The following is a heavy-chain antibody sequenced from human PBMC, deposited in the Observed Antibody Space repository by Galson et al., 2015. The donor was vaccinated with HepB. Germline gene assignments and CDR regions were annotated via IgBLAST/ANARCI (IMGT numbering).Heavy chain of an antibody. V-gene: IGHV3-23*01. J-gene: IGHJ4*02. Sequence: SLRLSCAASGFSFSTYAMNWVRQAPGKGLEWVSVISNSGSSTHYADSVKGRFTISRDNSKNTLYLQMNSLRAEDTAVYYCAKEAVAGTSEYFDYWGQGTLVTVSP. CDR1: GFSFSTYA. CDR3: AKEAVAGTSEYFDY. D-gene: IGHD6-19*01. CDR2: ISNSGSST.